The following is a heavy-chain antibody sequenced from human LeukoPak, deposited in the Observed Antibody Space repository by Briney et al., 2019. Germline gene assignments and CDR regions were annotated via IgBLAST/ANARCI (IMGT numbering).Heavy chain of an antibody. Sequence: PSETLSLTGTVSGGSISSYYWSWIRQPPGKGLKWIGYIYYSGSTNYNPSLKSRVTISVDTSKNQFSLKLSSVTAADTAVYYCARSKSTVVVPSYDYWGQGTLVTVSS. CDR2: IYYSGST. CDR3: ARSKSTVVVPSYDY. CDR1: GGSISSYY. J-gene: IGHJ4*02. D-gene: IGHD3-22*01. V-gene: IGHV4-59*01.